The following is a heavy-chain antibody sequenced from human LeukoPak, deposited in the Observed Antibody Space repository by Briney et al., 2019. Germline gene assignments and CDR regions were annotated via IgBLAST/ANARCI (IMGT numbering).Heavy chain of an antibody. CDR1: GYTFTSYG. V-gene: IGHV1-18*01. Sequence: GASVKVSCKASGYTFTSYGISWVRQAPGQGLEWMGWISAYNGNTNYAQKLQGRVTMTTDTSTSTAYMELRSLRSEDTAVYYCARVGRYCSSTSCSTLYWGQGTLVTVSS. J-gene: IGHJ4*02. D-gene: IGHD2-2*01. CDR3: ARVGRYCSSTSCSTLY. CDR2: ISAYNGNT.